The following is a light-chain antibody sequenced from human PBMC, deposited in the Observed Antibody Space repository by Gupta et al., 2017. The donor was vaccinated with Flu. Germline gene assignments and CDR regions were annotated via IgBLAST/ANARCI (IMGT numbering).Light chain of an antibody. CDR1: SSDVGGYNY. CDR3: SSYTSCSTVV. CDR2: EVS. V-gene: IGLV2-14*01. Sequence: QSALTQPASVSGSPGQSITISCTGTSSDVGGYNYVSWYQQQPGKAPKLMIYEVSNRPSGVSNRFSCSKSGNTASLTISGLQAEDEADYYCSSYTSCSTVVFGGGTKLTVL. J-gene: IGLJ2*01.